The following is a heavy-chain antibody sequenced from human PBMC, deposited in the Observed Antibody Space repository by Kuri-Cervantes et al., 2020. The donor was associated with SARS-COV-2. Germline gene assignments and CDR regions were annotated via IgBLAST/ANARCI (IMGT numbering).Heavy chain of an antibody. CDR1: GFTFSSYR. V-gene: IGHV3-48*04. J-gene: IGHJ5*02. Sequence: GGSLRLSCAASGFTFSSYRMNWVRQAPGKGLEWVSYITSSGSIIYYADSGKGRFTISRDNAKNSLYLQMNSLRGEDTAVYYCARGGSGDSDWHVWSPWFDTWGQGTLVTVSS. CDR2: ITSSGSII. D-gene: IGHD3-16*01. CDR3: ARGGSGDSDWHVWSPWFDT.